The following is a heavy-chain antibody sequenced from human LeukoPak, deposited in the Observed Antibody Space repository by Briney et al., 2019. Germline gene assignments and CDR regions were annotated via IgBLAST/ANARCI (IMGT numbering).Heavy chain of an antibody. Sequence: ASVKVSCKASGYTFTGYYMHWVRQAPGQGLEWMGWINPNSGGTNYARKFQGRVTMTRDTSISTAYMELSRLRSDDTAVYYCARVTYYYDSSGYLSGRRYYFAYWGQGTLVTVSS. CDR1: GYTFTGYY. CDR3: ARVTYYYDSSGYLSGRRYYFAY. V-gene: IGHV1-2*02. CDR2: INPNSGGT. J-gene: IGHJ4*02. D-gene: IGHD3-22*01.